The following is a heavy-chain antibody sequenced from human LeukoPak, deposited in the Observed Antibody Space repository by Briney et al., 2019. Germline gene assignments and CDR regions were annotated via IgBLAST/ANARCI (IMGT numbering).Heavy chain of an antibody. CDR3: ARSTRSVLDV. Sequence: SVKVSCKASGGTFSSYTISWVRQAPGQGLEWMGRIIPILGIANYAQKLQGRVTITADKSTSTAYMELSSLRSEDTAVYYCARSTRSVLDVWGKGTTVTVAS. CDR2: IIPILGIA. D-gene: IGHD6-19*01. J-gene: IGHJ6*04. V-gene: IGHV1-69*02. CDR1: GGTFSSYT.